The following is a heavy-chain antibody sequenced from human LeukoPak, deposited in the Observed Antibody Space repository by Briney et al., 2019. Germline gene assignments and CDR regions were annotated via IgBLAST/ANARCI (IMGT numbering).Heavy chain of an antibody. CDR1: GDIVSSNSVT. J-gene: IGHJ5*02. CDR3: ARRLTQYDCFDP. CDR2: TYYRSTWYN. D-gene: IGHD2-2*01. Sequence: SQTLSLTCAISGDIVSSNSVTWNWVRQSPSRGLEWLGRTYYRSTWYNDYAVSVRGRITVNPDTSKNQFSLHLNSVTPEDTAVYYCARRLTQYDCFDPWGQGILVTVSS. V-gene: IGHV6-1*01.